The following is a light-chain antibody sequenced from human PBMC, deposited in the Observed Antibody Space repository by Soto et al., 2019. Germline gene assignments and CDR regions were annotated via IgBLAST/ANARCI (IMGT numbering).Light chain of an antibody. CDR3: QQYNNRPQVT. V-gene: IGKV3-15*01. J-gene: IGKJ4*01. CDR2: GAS. Sequence: EIVMTQSPATLSVSPGERATLSCRASQSVSSNLAWYQQKPGQAPRLLIYGASTRATGIPARFSGSGSGTECTLTISSLQSEDFAVYYCQQYNNRPQVTFGGGTKVEIK. CDR1: QSVSSN.